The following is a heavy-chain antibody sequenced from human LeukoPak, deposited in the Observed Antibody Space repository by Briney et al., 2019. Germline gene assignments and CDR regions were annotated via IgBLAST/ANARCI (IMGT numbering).Heavy chain of an antibody. CDR2: ISYGGSNK. Sequence: GGSLRLSCAASGFTFSSYAMHWVRQAPGKGLEWVAVISYGGSNKYYADSVKGRFTISRDNTKNTLYLQMNSLRAEDTAVYYCARGGYQPLLYASARPYYFDYWGQGTLVTVSS. CDR3: ARGGYQPLLYASARPYYFDY. V-gene: IGHV3-30-3*01. CDR1: GFTFSSYA. J-gene: IGHJ4*02. D-gene: IGHD2-2*02.